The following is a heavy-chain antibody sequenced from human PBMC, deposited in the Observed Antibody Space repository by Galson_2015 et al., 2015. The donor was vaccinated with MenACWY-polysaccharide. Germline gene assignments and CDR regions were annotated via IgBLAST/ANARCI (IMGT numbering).Heavy chain of an antibody. V-gene: IGHV3-30*02. J-gene: IGHJ4*02. D-gene: IGHD3-9*01. CDR2: IRHDGGYR. CDR3: AKDTTSAYTGLLAS. Sequence: SLRLSCAASGFTFSSYGIHWVRQAPGRGLEWVAFIRHDGGYRYYADSVGGQFTISRDNSRNTLFLQMSSLKTADTAVYYCAKDTTSAYTGLLASWGRGTLVTVSS. CDR1: GFTFSSYG.